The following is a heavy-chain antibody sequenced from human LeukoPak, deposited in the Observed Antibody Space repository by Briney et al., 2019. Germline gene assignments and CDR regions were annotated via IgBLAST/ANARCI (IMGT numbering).Heavy chain of an antibody. V-gene: IGHV1-8*01. CDR3: ARADSLSYGSGSYYAN. Sequence: ASVKVSCKASGYTFTSYDINWVRQATGQGLEWMGWMNPNSGNTGYAQKFQGRVTMTRNTSMSTAYMELSSLRSEDTAVYYCARADSLSYGSGSYYANWGQGTLVTVSS. J-gene: IGHJ4*02. CDR2: MNPNSGNT. CDR1: GYTFTSYD. D-gene: IGHD3-10*01.